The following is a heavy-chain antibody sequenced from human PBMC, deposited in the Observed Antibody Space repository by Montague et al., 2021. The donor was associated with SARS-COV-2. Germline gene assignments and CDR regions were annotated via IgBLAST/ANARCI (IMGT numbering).Heavy chain of an antibody. CDR3: ARWGLNNAFDI. CDR1: GDSISRSHYF. D-gene: IGHD1/OR15-1a*01. J-gene: IGHJ3*02. V-gene: IGHV4-39*02. Sequence: SEPLSLTCSVSGDSISRSHYFWAWIRQPPGMGLEWIGSIYFTGKTYYHPSLKSRVTISIDTSKNHFSLRLSSVTAADSAVFYCARWGLNNAFDIWGLGTMITISS. CDR2: IYFTGKT.